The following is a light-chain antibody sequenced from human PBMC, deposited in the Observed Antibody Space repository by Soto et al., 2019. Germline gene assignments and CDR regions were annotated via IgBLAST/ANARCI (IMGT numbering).Light chain of an antibody. J-gene: IGKJ1*01. CDR2: GAS. Sequence: DIQMSQFPSSLSASVGDRVTITCRASQTIRVYLKWYQQRPGKAPHLLIYGASRLPSDVPPRFSGTASGTEYTLTISSLQPEDFGTYFCQQSYSSSWTFGQGTKVEMK. V-gene: IGKV1-39*01. CDR3: QQSYSSSWT. CDR1: QTIRVY.